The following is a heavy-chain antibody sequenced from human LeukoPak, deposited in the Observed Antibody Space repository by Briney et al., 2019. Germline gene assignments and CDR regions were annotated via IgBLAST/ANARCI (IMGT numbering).Heavy chain of an antibody. V-gene: IGHV3-64*01. CDR1: GFTFSSYA. CDR2: ISSNGGST. CDR3: AKDPKGYCSGGSCSSPDY. Sequence: GGSLRLSCAASGFTFSSYAMHWVRQAPGKGLEYVSAISSNGGSTYYANSVKGRFTISRDNSKNTLYLQMNSLRAEDTAVYYCAKDPKGYCSGGSCSSPDYWGQGTLVTVSS. D-gene: IGHD2-15*01. J-gene: IGHJ4*02.